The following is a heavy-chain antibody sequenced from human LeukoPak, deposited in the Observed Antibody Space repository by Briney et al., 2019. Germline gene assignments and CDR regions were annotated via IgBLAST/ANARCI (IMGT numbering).Heavy chain of an antibody. V-gene: IGHV4-39*01. Sequence: SETLSLTCTVSGGSISSSSYYWGWIRQPPGKGLEWIGSIYYSGSTYYNPSLKSRVTISVDTSKNQFSLKLSSVTAADTAVYYCAPITIFGVIVDWGQGTLVTVSS. J-gene: IGHJ4*02. CDR1: GGSISSSSYY. D-gene: IGHD3-3*01. CDR3: APITIFGVIVD. CDR2: IYYSGST.